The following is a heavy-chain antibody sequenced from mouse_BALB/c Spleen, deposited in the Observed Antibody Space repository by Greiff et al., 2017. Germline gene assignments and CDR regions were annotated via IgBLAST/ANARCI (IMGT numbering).Heavy chain of an antibody. V-gene: IGHV5-12-1*01. CDR2: ISSGGGST. CDR3: ARHVGDYYAMDY. J-gene: IGHJ4*01. Sequence: EVQVVESGGGLVKPGGSLKLSCAASGFAFSSYDMSWVRQTPEKRLEWVAYISSGGGSTYYPDTVKGRFTISRDNAKNTLYLQMSSLKSEDTAMYYCARHVGDYYAMDYWGQGTSVTVSS. CDR1: GFAFSSYD. D-gene: IGHD3-3*01.